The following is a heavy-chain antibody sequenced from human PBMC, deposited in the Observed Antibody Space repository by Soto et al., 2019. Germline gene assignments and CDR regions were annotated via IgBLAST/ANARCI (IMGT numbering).Heavy chain of an antibody. V-gene: IGHV1-69*02. CDR1: GGTFSSQT. CDR2: VIPIIGEG. D-gene: IGHD1-1*01. CDR3: ARPAVNDLDADSSAFDI. Sequence: QVQLVQSGAEVKEPGSSVKVSCKVSGGTFSSQTINWVRQVPGQGLEWMGSVIPIIGEGKYAQSFLGRVPIPADRSTSTAYRELSSLRSEDRAVYYCARPAVNDLDADSSAFDIWGQGTMVTVSS. J-gene: IGHJ3*02.